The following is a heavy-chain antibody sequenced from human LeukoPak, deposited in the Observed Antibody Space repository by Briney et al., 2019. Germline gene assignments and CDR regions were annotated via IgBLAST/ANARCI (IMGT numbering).Heavy chain of an antibody. J-gene: IGHJ4*02. V-gene: IGHV3-23*01. Sequence: GGTLRLSCAASGFTFNSYAMSWVRQAPGKGLEWVSAISGSGGSTYYADSVKGRFTISRDNSKNTLYLQMNSLRAEDTAVYYCARLWFGELLDLFDYWGQGTLVTVSS. CDR3: ARLWFGELLDLFDY. D-gene: IGHD3-10*01. CDR1: GFTFNSYA. CDR2: ISGSGGST.